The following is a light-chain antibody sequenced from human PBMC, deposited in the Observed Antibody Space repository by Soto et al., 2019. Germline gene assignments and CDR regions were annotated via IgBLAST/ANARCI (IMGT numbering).Light chain of an antibody. CDR3: CSYAGSSTVV. Sequence: QSALTQPASVSGSPGQSITISCTGTSSDVGSYNLVSWYQQHPGKDPKLIIYEGSKRPSGVSNRFSGSKSGNTASLTISGLQAEDEADYYCCSYAGSSTVVFGGGTKLIVL. V-gene: IGLV2-23*01. J-gene: IGLJ2*01. CDR2: EGS. CDR1: SSDVGSYNL.